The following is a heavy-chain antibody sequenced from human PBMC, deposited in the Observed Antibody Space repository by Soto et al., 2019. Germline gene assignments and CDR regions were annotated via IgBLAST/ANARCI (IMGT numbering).Heavy chain of an antibody. CDR3: ARETYGDYVGYFDH. J-gene: IGHJ4*02. D-gene: IGHD4-17*01. Sequence: ASGTLSLTCTVSCGSVRRGFYYWCWVRQAPGKGLEWIGYFYYTGSTDYNPSLKSRVTISADTSKNQFSLKLSFVTAADTAVYYCARETYGDYVGYFDHWGQGIQVTVSS. CDR2: FYYTGST. V-gene: IGHV4-61*01. CDR1: CGSVRRGFYY.